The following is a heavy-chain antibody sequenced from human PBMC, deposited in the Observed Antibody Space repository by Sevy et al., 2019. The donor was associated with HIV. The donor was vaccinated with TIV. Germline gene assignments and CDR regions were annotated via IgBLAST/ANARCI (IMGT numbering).Heavy chain of an antibody. CDR2: IIPIFGTA. Sequence: ASVKVSCKASGGTFSSYAISCVRQAPGQGLEWMGGIIPIFGTANYAQKFQGRVTITADKSTSTAYMELSSLRSEDTAVYYCARGNVGTSPWSGYYYYYYMDVWGKGTTVTVSS. D-gene: IGHD3-3*01. V-gene: IGHV1-69*06. CDR3: ARGNVGTSPWSGYYYYYYMDV. CDR1: GGTFSSYA. J-gene: IGHJ6*03.